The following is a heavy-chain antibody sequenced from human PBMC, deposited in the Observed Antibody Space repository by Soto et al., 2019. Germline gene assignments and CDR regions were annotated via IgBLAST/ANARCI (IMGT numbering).Heavy chain of an antibody. J-gene: IGHJ3*02. D-gene: IGHD6-13*01. CDR1: GYTFTNFG. V-gene: IGHV1-18*01. CDR3: ARGMGRSSSWYHSDAFDI. CDR2: ISAYNGNT. Sequence: ASVKVSCKASGYTFTNFGISWVRQAPGQGLEWMGWISAYNGNTNYAQKLQGRVTMTTDTSTSTAYMELRSLRSDDTAVYYCARGMGRSSSWYHSDAFDIWGQGTMVTV.